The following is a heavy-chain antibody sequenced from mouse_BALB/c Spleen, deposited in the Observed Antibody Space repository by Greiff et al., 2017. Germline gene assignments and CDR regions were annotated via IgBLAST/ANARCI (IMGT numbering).Heavy chain of an antibody. CDR2: ISSGGSYT. J-gene: IGHJ2*01. Sequence: EVNVVESGGGLVKPGGSLKLSCAASGFTFSSYAMSWVRQSPEKRLEWVAEISSGGSYTYYPDTVTGRFTISRDNAKNTLYLEMSSLRSEDTAMYYCARGSSTATLDYGGQGTTHTVSS. D-gene: IGHD1-2*01. V-gene: IGHV5-9-4*01. CDR1: GFTFSSYA. CDR3: ARGSSTATLDY.